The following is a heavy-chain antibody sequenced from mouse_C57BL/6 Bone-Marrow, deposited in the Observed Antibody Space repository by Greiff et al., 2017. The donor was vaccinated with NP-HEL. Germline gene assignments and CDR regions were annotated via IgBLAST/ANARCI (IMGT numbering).Heavy chain of an antibody. J-gene: IGHJ1*03. CDR3: ARKDYYGSSYWYCDV. V-gene: IGHV1-55*01. CDR1: GYTFTSYW. Sequence: QVQLQQPGAELVKPGASVKMSCKASGYTFTSYWITWVKQRPGQGLEWIGDIYPGSGSTNYNEKFKSKATLTVDTSSSTAYMQLSSLTSEDSAVYYCARKDYYGSSYWYCDVWGTGTTGTVSS. CDR2: IYPGSGST. D-gene: IGHD1-1*01.